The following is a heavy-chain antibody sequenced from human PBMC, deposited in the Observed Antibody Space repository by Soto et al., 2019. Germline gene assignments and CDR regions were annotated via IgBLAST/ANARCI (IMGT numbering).Heavy chain of an antibody. CDR3: ARGGSLNWYFDL. V-gene: IGHV3-74*01. J-gene: IGHJ2*01. CDR2: INSDGSST. Sequence: EVQLVESGGGLVQPGGSLRLSCAASGFTFSSYWVHWVRQAPGRGLVWVSRINSDGSSTSYADSVKGRFTISRDNAKNTQYLQMNSLRAEDTAVYYCARGGSLNWYFDLWGRGTLVTVSS. D-gene: IGHD1-26*01. CDR1: GFTFSSYW.